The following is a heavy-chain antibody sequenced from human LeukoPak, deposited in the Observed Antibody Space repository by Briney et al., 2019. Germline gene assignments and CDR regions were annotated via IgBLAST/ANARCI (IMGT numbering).Heavy chain of an antibody. CDR3: ARDQRDCSSTSCLTSPWD. V-gene: IGHV1-46*01. J-gene: IGHJ4*02. CDR1: GYTFTSYY. D-gene: IGHD2-2*01. Sequence: GASVKVSCKASGYTFTSYYMHWVRQAPGQGLEWMGIINPSGGSTSYAQKFQGRVTMTRDTSTSTVYMELSSLRSVDTAVYYCARDQRDCSSTSCLTSPWDWGQGTLVTVSS. CDR2: INPSGGST.